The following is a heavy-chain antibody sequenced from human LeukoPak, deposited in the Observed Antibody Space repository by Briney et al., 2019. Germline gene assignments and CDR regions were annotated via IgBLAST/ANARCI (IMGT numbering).Heavy chain of an antibody. CDR2: ISSSSSYI. Sequence: GGSLRLSCAASGFTFSSYSMNWVRQAPGKGLEWVSSISSSSSYIYYADSVKGRFTISRDNAKNSLYLQMNSLRAEDTAVYYCARRMVRGVIPYGMDVWGQGTTVTVSS. CDR1: GFTFSSYS. V-gene: IGHV3-21*01. CDR3: ARRMVRGVIPYGMDV. J-gene: IGHJ6*02. D-gene: IGHD3-10*01.